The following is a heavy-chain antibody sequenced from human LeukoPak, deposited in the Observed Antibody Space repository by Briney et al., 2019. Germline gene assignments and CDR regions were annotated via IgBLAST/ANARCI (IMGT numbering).Heavy chain of an antibody. CDR3: ARDLGGVFYYYYGMDV. D-gene: IGHD3-16*01. J-gene: IGHJ6*02. Sequence: SETLSLTCAVYGGSFSGYYWSWIRQPPGKGLEWIGEIYHSGSTNYNPSLKSRVTISVDKSKNQFSLKLSSVTAADTAVYYCARDLGGVFYYYYGMDVWGQGTTVTVSS. V-gene: IGHV4-34*01. CDR2: IYHSGST. CDR1: GGSFSGYY.